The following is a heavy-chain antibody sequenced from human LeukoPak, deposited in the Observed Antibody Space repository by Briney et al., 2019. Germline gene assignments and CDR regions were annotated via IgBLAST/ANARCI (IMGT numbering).Heavy chain of an antibody. D-gene: IGHD3-16*01. CDR2: IYYSGST. V-gene: IGHV4-39*01. Sequence: SETLSLTCTVSGGSISSSSYYWGWIRQPPGKGLEWIGSIYYSGSTYYNPSLKSRVTISVDTSKNQFSLKPSSVTAADTAVYYCASGRRLIGYYIDVWGKGTTVTFSS. CDR3: ASGRRLIGYYIDV. CDR1: GGSISSSSYY. J-gene: IGHJ6*03.